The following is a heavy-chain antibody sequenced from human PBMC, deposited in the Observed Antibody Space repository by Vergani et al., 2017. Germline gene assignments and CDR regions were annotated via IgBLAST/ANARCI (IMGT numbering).Heavy chain of an antibody. CDR3: ARVMYRDEASTGYRLEGMDI. CDR1: GGSFNTYY. V-gene: IGHV4-59*13. Sequence: QVQPEESGPGLVKPSETLSLTCTVSGGSFNTYYWRWIRQSPGKGLEWIGYIYSTGSTNYNPSLNSRVTMSVDTSKNQFSLKLRSVTAADTAVYFCARVMYRDEASTGYRLEGMDIWGQGTTVTISS. D-gene: IGHD2-8*02. CDR2: IYSTGST. J-gene: IGHJ6*02.